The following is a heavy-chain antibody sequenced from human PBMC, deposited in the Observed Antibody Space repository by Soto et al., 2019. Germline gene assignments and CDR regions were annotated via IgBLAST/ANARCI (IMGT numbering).Heavy chain of an antibody. CDR3: ARGDTIFGVVINYYYGMDV. D-gene: IGHD3-3*01. V-gene: IGHV1-69*13. CDR2: IIPIFGTA. CDR1: GGTFSSYA. J-gene: IGHJ6*02. Sequence: ASVKVSCKASGGTFSSYAISWVRQAPGQGLEWMGGIIPIFGTANYAQKFQGRVTITADESTSTAYMELSSLRSEDTAVYYCARGDTIFGVVINYYYGMDVWGQGTTVTVSS.